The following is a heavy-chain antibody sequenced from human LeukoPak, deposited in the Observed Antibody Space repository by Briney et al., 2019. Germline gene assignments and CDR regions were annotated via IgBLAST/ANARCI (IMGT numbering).Heavy chain of an antibody. Sequence: PGGSLRFSCAASGFTFSTFAMSWVRQAPGNGLEWVSTIRGDDYTYYADSVKGRFTISRDNPKNTLSLQMDSLRTEDTALYYCAKGRLDPNLVLHYWGQGTLVTVSS. V-gene: IGHV3-23*01. J-gene: IGHJ4*02. CDR1: GFTFSTFA. CDR3: AKGRLDPNLVLHY. CDR2: IRGDDYT. D-gene: IGHD4/OR15-4a*01.